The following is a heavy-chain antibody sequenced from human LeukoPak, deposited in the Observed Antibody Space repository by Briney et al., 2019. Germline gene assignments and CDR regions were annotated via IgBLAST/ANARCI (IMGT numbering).Heavy chain of an antibody. Sequence: GGSLRLSCAASGFTFSSYEMNWVRQAPGKGLEWVSSISSSSSYIYYADSVKGRFTISRDNAKNSLYLQMNSLRAEDTAVYYCARTSITMVRGVIDWFDPWGQGTLVTVSS. CDR2: ISSSSSYI. D-gene: IGHD3-10*01. V-gene: IGHV3-21*01. CDR1: GFTFSSYE. CDR3: ARTSITMVRGVIDWFDP. J-gene: IGHJ5*02.